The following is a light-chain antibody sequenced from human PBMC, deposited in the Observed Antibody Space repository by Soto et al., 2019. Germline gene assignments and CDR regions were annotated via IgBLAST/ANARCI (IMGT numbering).Light chain of an antibody. CDR1: SSDVGGYNY. V-gene: IGLV2-14*01. Sequence: QSALTQPASVSGSPGQSITISCTGTSSDVGGYNYVSWYQQHPGKAPKLMIYEVSNRPSGVSNRFSGSKSGNTASLTISGLQAEDEADYYCSSCTSSSTGGYVFGTGTKLTVL. CDR3: SSCTSSSTGGYV. CDR2: EVS. J-gene: IGLJ1*01.